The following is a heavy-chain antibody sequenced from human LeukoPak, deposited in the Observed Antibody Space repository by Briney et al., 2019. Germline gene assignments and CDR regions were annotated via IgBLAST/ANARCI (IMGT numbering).Heavy chain of an antibody. Sequence: ASVKVSCKVSGYTFIKYYMHWVRQAPGKGLGWMGHVDPEDGQAKYAEKFQGRVTFTADTSADTAFMELSSLRSDDTAVFYCATGGGLRAAATLDYWGQGTLVTVSS. V-gene: IGHV1-69-2*01. CDR1: GYTFIKYY. J-gene: IGHJ4*02. CDR3: ATGGGLRAAATLDY. D-gene: IGHD2-2*01. CDR2: VDPEDGQA.